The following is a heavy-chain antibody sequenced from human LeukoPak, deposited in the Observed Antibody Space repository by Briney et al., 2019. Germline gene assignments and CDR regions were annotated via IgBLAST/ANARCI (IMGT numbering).Heavy chain of an antibody. CDR2: IIGSGVST. D-gene: IGHD2-2*01. CDR3: AKYREYQLHLGGNYYMDV. J-gene: IGHJ6*03. CDR1: GFTFSSYA. V-gene: IGHV3-23*01. Sequence: PGGSLRLSCAASGFTFSSYAMSWVRQAPGKGLEWVSAIIGSGVSTYYADSVKGRFTASRDISENTLYLQMNSLRAEDTAVYYCAKYREYQLHLGGNYYMDVWGKGTTVTVSS.